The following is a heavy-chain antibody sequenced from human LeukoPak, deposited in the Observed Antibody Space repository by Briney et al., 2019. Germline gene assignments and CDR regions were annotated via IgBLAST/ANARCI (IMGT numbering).Heavy chain of an antibody. D-gene: IGHD5-12*01. Sequence: PSETLSLTCTVSGGSISSNSYYWGWIRQPPGKGLEWIGSIYYSGSTYYNPSLKSRVTISVDTSKNQFSLKLSSVTAADTAVYYCARPVFSGYDYFLGRGGQDYYYMDVWGKGTTVTISS. V-gene: IGHV4-39*01. CDR1: GGSISSNSYY. CDR2: IYYSGST. CDR3: ARPVFSGYDYFLGRGGQDYYYMDV. J-gene: IGHJ6*03.